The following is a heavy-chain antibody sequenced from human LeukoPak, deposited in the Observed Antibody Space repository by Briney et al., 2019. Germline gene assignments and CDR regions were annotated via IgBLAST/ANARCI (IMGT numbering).Heavy chain of an antibody. CDR1: GGSFSGYY. V-gene: IGHV4-34*01. Sequence: SETLSLTCAVYGGSFSGYYWSWIRQPPGKGLEWIGEINHSGSTNYNPSLKSRVTISVDTSKNQFSPKLSSVTAADTAVYYCAGAMGAAGSYYFDYWGQGTLVTVSS. D-gene: IGHD5-18*01. J-gene: IGHJ4*02. CDR3: AGAMGAAGSYYFDY. CDR2: INHSGST.